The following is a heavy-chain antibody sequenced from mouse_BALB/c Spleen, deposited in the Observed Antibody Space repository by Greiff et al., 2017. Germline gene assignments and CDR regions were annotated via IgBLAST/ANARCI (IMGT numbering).Heavy chain of an antibody. CDR3: ARGGNGYFDV. Sequence: QVQLQQSGAELVRPGVSVKISCKGSGYTFTDYAMHWVKQSHAKSLEWIGVISTYYGDASYNQKFKGKATMTVDKSSSTAYMELARLTSEDSAIYYGARGGNGYFDVWGAGTTVTVSS. V-gene: IGHV1S137*01. J-gene: IGHJ1*01. CDR2: ISTYYGDA. D-gene: IGHD2-1*01. CDR1: GYTFTDYA.